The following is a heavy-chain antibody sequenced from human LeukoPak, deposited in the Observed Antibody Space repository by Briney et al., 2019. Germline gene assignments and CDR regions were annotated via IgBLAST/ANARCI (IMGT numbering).Heavy chain of an antibody. Sequence: SETLSLTCAVYGGSFRGYYWSWIRQPPGKGLEWIGEINHSGSTNYNPSLKSRVTISVDTSKDQFSLKLSSVTAADTAVYYCARRGPGLYDSRLYYFDYWGQGTLVTVSS. V-gene: IGHV4-34*01. CDR1: GGSFRGYY. J-gene: IGHJ4*02. D-gene: IGHD3-22*01. CDR3: ARRGPGLYDSRLYYFDY. CDR2: INHSGST.